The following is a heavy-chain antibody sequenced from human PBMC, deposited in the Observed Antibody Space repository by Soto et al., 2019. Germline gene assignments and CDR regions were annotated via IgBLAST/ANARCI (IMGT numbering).Heavy chain of an antibody. Sequence: GGSLRLSCAAPGFTFSSYSMNWVRQAPGKGLEWVSSISSSSSYIYYADPVKGRFTISRDNSKNTLYLQMNSLRAEDTAVYYCANFISLLYFDLWGRGTLVTVSS. CDR1: GFTFSSYS. CDR2: ISSSSSYI. J-gene: IGHJ2*01. V-gene: IGHV3-21*04. CDR3: ANFISLLYFDL. D-gene: IGHD3-16*02.